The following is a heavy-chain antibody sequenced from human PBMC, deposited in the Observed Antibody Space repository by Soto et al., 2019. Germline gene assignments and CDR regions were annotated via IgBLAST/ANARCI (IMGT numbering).Heavy chain of an antibody. CDR2: IRSKANSYAT. CDR3: TRLVHDSSGYAD. J-gene: IGHJ4*02. Sequence: EVQLVESGGGLVQPGGSLKLSCAASGFTFSGSAMHWVRQASGKGLEWVGRIRSKANSYATAYAASVKGRFTISRDDSKNTEYLQMNSLKTEDTAVYYCTRLVHDSSGYADWGQGTLVTVSS. V-gene: IGHV3-73*01. CDR1: GFTFSGSA. D-gene: IGHD3-22*01.